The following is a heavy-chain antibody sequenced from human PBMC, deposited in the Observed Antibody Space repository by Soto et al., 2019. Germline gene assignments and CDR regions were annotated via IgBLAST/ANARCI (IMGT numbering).Heavy chain of an antibody. CDR2: ISYDGTNK. V-gene: IGHV3-30*03. CDR1: GFPFTTYG. J-gene: IGHJ4*02. CDR3: VGGQYYFDY. D-gene: IGHD3-10*01. Sequence: QVQLVESGGGVVQPGRSLRLSCAASGFPFTTYGMHWVREGPGKGLEWVAVISYDGTNKYYADSVKGRFTIYRDNSKNTLYLQMNSLRPEDTALYYCVGGQYYFDYRGQGPLVTVSS.